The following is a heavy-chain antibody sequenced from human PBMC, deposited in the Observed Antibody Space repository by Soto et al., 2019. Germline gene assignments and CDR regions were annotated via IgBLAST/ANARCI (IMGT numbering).Heavy chain of an antibody. CDR3: ARRERAAGTDWWFDP. Sequence: QLQLQESGPGLVKPSETLSLTCTVSGGSISSSSFHWGWIRQPPGKGLEWIGSIYYSGSTYYSPSLMRRVTISVDTSKNQSALQLSSVTAADTAVYYCARRERAAGTDWWFDPWGQGTLVTVSS. CDR2: IYYSGST. J-gene: IGHJ5*02. V-gene: IGHV4-39*01. D-gene: IGHD6-13*01. CDR1: GGSISSSSFH.